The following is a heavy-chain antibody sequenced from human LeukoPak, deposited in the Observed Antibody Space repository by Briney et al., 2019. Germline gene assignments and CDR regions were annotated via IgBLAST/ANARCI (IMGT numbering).Heavy chain of an antibody. CDR3: ANTVTTYYYYGMDV. CDR1: GFTFSSYG. J-gene: IGHJ6*04. CDR2: IPYDGSNK. D-gene: IGHD4-17*01. V-gene: IGHV3-30*18. Sequence: GGSLRLSCAASGFTFSSYGMHWVRQAPGKGLEWVAVIPYDGSNKYYADSVKGRFTISRDNSKNTLYLQMNSLRAEDTAVYYCANTVTTYYYYGMDVWGKGTTVTVSS.